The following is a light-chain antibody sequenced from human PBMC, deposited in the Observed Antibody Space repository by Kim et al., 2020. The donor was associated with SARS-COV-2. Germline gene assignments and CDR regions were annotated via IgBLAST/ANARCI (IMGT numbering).Light chain of an antibody. Sequence: VALGQTVRITCQGDSLRTYYTTWFQQKPGQAPIVVFYGKNNRPSGIPDRFSGSSSENTASLTITATQAGDEADYYCNSRDNNDNVLFGGGTRLTVL. CDR2: GKN. J-gene: IGLJ2*01. CDR3: NSRDNNDNVL. V-gene: IGLV3-19*01. CDR1: SLRTYY.